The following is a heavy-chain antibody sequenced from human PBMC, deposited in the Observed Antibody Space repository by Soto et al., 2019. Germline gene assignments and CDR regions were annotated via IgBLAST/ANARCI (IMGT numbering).Heavy chain of an antibody. Sequence: PSETLSLTCTVSGGSISSYYWSWIRQPPGKGLEWIGYIYYSGSTNYNPSLKSRVTISVDTSKNQFSLKLSSVTAADTAVYYCARHFSDYYDSSGYPGSFDYWGQGTLVTVSS. D-gene: IGHD3-22*01. CDR2: IYYSGST. CDR3: ARHFSDYYDSSGYPGSFDY. CDR1: GGSISSYY. V-gene: IGHV4-59*08. J-gene: IGHJ4*02.